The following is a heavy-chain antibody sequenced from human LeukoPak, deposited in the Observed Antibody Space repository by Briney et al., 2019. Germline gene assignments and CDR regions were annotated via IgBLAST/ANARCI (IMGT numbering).Heavy chain of an antibody. J-gene: IGHJ4*02. Sequence: SETLSLTRAVSGYSISSGYYWGWIRQPPGKGLEWIGSIYHSGSTYYNPSLKSRVTISVDTSKNQFSLKLSSVTAADTAVYYCARDRPDYSGSYYFDYWGQGTLVTVSS. CDR3: ARDRPDYSGSYYFDY. D-gene: IGHD1-26*01. CDR1: GYSISSGYY. V-gene: IGHV4-38-2*02. CDR2: IYHSGST.